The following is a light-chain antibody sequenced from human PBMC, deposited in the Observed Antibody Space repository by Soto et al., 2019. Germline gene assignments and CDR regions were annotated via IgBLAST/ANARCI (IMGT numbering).Light chain of an antibody. J-gene: IGLJ1*01. CDR3: ISYAGSNNPYV. V-gene: IGLV2-8*01. CDR1: SSDVGSYNY. Sequence: QSVLTQPPSASGSPGQSVTISCTGTSSDVGSYNYVSWYQQHPGKAPKLMIYEVSKRPSGVPDRFSGSKSGNTASLTVSGLRAEDEADYYCISYAGSNNPYVFRTGTKVTVL. CDR2: EVS.